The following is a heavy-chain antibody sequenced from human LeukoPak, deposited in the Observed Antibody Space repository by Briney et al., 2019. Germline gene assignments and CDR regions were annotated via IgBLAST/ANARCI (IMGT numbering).Heavy chain of an antibody. CDR2: IYYSGST. CDR3: ANIGIKARPRLFDY. D-gene: IGHD1-26*01. J-gene: IGHJ4*02. CDR1: GGSISSSSYY. Sequence: PSETLSLTCTVSGGSISSSSYYWGWIRQPPGKGLEWIGSIYYSGSTYYNPSLKSRVTISVDTSKNQFSLKLSSVTAADTAVYYCANIGIKARPRLFDYWGQGTLVTVSS. V-gene: IGHV4-39*01.